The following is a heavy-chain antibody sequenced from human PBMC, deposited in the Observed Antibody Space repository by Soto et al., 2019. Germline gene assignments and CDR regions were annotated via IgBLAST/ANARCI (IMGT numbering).Heavy chain of an antibody. D-gene: IGHD6-13*01. J-gene: IGHJ3*02. CDR2: IIPIFTTT. Sequence: QVHLVQSGAEVKKPGSSVKVSCKASGGTFSNHAINWVRQAPGQGLEWMGRIIPIFTTTNYAQKFQGRVTITADEPTITAYMELISLKHDDTAVYYCAREVAADGTFREDVFDIWGQGTLVTVSS. V-gene: IGHV1-69*12. CDR1: GGTFSNHA. CDR3: AREVAADGTFREDVFDI.